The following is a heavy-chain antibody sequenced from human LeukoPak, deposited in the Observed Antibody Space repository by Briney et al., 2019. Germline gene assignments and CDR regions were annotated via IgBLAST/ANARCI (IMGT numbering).Heavy chain of an antibody. Sequence: GGSLRLSCAASGFTFSSYSMNWVRQAPGKGLEWVSYISSSGSIMYYADSVKGRFTVSRDNAKNSLYLQMNSLRDDDTAVYYCAVLIVAVGPFDSWGQGTLVTVSS. D-gene: IGHD6-13*01. V-gene: IGHV3-48*02. CDR2: ISSSGSIM. J-gene: IGHJ4*01. CDR3: AVLIVAVGPFDS. CDR1: GFTFSSYS.